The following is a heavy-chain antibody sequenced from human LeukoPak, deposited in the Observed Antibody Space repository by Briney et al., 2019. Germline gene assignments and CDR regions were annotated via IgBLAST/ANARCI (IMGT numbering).Heavy chain of an antibody. V-gene: IGHV3-53*01. J-gene: IGHJ3*02. D-gene: IGHD6-13*01. CDR2: IYSGGST. CDR3: AKDGIAAAGTGDAFDI. Sequence: GGSLRLSCAASGFTVSSNYMSWVRQAPGKGLEWVSVIYSGGSTYYADSVKGRFTISRDNSKNTLYLQMNSLRAEDTAVYYCAKDGIAAAGTGDAFDIWGQGTMVTVSS. CDR1: GFTVSSNY.